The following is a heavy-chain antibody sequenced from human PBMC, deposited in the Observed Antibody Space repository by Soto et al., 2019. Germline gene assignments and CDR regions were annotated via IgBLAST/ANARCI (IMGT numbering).Heavy chain of an antibody. CDR3: ARGQRLYDLLTGYSPGGFDP. J-gene: IGHJ5*02. CDR1: GYTFTSYA. CDR2: INAGNGNT. V-gene: IGHV1-3*01. Sequence: ASVKVSCKASGYTFTSYAMHWVRQAPGQRLEWMGWINAGNGNTKYSQKFQGRVTISVDTSKNHFSLNLSSVTAADTAVYFCARGQRLYDLLTGYSPGGFDPWAQGPLVPVPS. D-gene: IGHD3-9*01.